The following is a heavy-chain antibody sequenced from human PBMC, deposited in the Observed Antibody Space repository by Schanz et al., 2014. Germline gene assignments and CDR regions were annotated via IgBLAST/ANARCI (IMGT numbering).Heavy chain of an antibody. J-gene: IGHJ4*02. D-gene: IGHD4-17*01. CDR1: GFTFSSYG. CDR3: ARPRFDYGEVDY. Sequence: QEQLVESGGGVVQPGRSLRLSCAASGFTFSSYGMHWVRQAPGKGLEWVAAMSYDGSIKYYADSVRGRFTISRDRFQNTLYLRMSSLRAEDTAVYYCARPRFDYGEVDYWGQGTLVTVSS. CDR2: MSYDGSIK. V-gene: IGHV3-33*01.